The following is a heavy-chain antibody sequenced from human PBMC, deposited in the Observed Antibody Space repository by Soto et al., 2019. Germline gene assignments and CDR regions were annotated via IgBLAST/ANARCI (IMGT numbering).Heavy chain of an antibody. Sequence: PGGSLRLSCAASGFTFSTYAMNWVRQAPGNGLEWVSAISGSGGSIHYADSVKGRFTISRDNSKNTLYLQMNSLRDEDTAVYYCAKESLGKGGYCSGGSCRTAYWGQGTLVTVSS. D-gene: IGHD2-15*01. CDR3: AKESLGKGGYCSGGSCRTAY. CDR2: ISGSGGSI. J-gene: IGHJ4*02. CDR1: GFTFSTYA. V-gene: IGHV3-23*01.